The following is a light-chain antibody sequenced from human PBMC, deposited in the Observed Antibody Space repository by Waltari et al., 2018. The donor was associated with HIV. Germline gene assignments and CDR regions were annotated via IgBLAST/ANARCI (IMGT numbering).Light chain of an antibody. Sequence: QSELTQPPSASGTPGQRVTISCSGSSSNLGSNYVYWYQQLPGTAPKLLIYRNNQRPSGVPDRFSGSKSGTSASLAISGLRSEDEADYYCAAWDDSLSGPWVFGGGTELTVL. CDR2: RNN. J-gene: IGLJ3*02. CDR3: AAWDDSLSGPWV. CDR1: SSNLGSNY. V-gene: IGLV1-47*01.